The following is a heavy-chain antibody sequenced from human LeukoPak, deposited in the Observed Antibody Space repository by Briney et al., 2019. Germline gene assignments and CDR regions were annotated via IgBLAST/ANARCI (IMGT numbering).Heavy chain of an antibody. CDR3: ARRYCSSTSCYGAKYYFDY. J-gene: IGHJ4*02. CDR2: ISAYNGNT. D-gene: IGHD2-2*01. CDR1: GYTFTSYG. V-gene: IGHV1-18*01. Sequence: ASVKVSCKASGYTFTSYGISWVRQAPGHGLEWMGWISAYNGNTNYAQKLQGRVTMTTDTSTSTAYMELRSLRSDDTAVYYCARRYCSSTSCYGAKYYFDYWGQGTLVTVSS.